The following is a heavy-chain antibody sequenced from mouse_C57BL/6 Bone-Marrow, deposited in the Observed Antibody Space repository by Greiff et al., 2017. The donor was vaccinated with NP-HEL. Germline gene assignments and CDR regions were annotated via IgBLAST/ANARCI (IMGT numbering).Heavy chain of an antibody. CDR3: ARDVLLHGAPLVFDV. CDR2: IYPGSGST. CDR1: GYTFTSYW. V-gene: IGHV1-55*01. Sequence: QVQLKQPGAELVKPGASVKMSCKASGYTFTSYWITWVKQRPGQGLEWIGDIYPGSGSTNYNEKFKSKATLTVDTSSSTAYMQLSSLTSEDSAVYYCARDVLLHGAPLVFDVWGTGTTVTVSS. J-gene: IGHJ1*03. D-gene: IGHD1-1*01.